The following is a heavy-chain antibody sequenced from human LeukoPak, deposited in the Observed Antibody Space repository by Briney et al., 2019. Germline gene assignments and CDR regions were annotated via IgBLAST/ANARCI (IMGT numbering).Heavy chain of an antibody. Sequence: SETLSLTCTVSGGSIISSDYHWGWVRQPPGKGLEWIGTISCSGNTDYNPSLRSRVTISVDTSNNQFSLRLGPVTAADTAVYHCARHCCSGPARRVFDIWGQGTMVTVSS. D-gene: IGHD2-15*01. CDR1: GGSIISSDYH. V-gene: IGHV4-39*01. CDR2: ISCSGNT. CDR3: ARHCCSGPARRVFDI. J-gene: IGHJ3*02.